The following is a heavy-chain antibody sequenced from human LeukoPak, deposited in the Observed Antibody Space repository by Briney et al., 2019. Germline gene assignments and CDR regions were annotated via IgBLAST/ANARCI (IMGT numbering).Heavy chain of an antibody. Sequence: GRSLRLSCAASGFTFDDYAMHCVRQAPGKGLEWVSLISWDGGSTYYADSVKGRFTISRDNSKNSLYLQMNSLRAEDTALYYCAKSSLRYYDFWSGDYYFDYWGQGTLVTVSS. D-gene: IGHD3-3*01. J-gene: IGHJ4*02. CDR2: ISWDGGST. CDR1: GFTFDDYA. V-gene: IGHV3-43D*04. CDR3: AKSSLRYYDFWSGDYYFDY.